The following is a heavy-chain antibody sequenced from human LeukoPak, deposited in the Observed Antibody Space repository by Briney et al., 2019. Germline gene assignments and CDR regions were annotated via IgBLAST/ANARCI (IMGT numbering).Heavy chain of an antibody. J-gene: IGHJ4*02. V-gene: IGHV1-2*02. CDR2: INPNSGGT. D-gene: IGHD3-9*01. CDR1: GYTFTGYY. Sequence: GASVKVSCKASGYTFTGYYMHWVRQAPGQGREWMGWINPNSGGTNYAQKFQGRVTMTRDTSISTAYMELSRLRSDDTAVYYCARGRPYYDILTGYPSDYWGQGTLVTVSS. CDR3: ARGRPYYDILTGYPSDY.